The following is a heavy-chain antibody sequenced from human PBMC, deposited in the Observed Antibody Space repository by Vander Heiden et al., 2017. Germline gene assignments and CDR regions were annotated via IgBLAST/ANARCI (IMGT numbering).Heavy chain of an antibody. CDR1: GFPFSSYD. CDR2: IGTAGDT. D-gene: IGHD6-6*01. V-gene: IGHV3-13*01. CDR3: ARGGYSSSSDFPDY. J-gene: IGHJ4*02. Sequence: EVQLVESGGGLVQPGGSLRLSCAASGFPFSSYDMHWVRQATGKGLEWVSAIGTAGDTYYPGSVKGRFTISRENAKNSLYLQMNSLRAGDTAVYYCARGGYSSSSDFPDYWGQGTLVTVSS.